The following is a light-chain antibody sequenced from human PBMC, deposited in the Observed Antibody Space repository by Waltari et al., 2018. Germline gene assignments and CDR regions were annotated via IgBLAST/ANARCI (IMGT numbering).Light chain of an antibody. Sequence: EIVMTQSPATLSVFPGERATLSCRASQSIRSNLAWYQHKPGQAPRRLIYGASTRATGSPARFSGSGSGTEFTLTISSLQSEDFAVYFCQQYDNWLGTFGQGTKVEIK. CDR2: GAS. CDR3: QQYDNWLGT. J-gene: IGKJ1*01. CDR1: QSIRSN. V-gene: IGKV3-15*01.